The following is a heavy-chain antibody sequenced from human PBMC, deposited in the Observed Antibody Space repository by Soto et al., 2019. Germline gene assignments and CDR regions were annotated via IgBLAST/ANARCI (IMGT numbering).Heavy chain of an antibody. Sequence: GASVKVSCKASGYTFTSYAMHWVRQAPGQRLEWMGWINAGNGNTKYSQKFQGRVTITRDTSASTAYMELSSLRSEDTAVYYCARDLVGATRFWFDPWGQGTLVTSPQ. V-gene: IGHV1-3*01. CDR1: GYTFTSYA. CDR2: INAGNGNT. J-gene: IGHJ5*02. CDR3: ARDLVGATRFWFDP. D-gene: IGHD1-26*01.